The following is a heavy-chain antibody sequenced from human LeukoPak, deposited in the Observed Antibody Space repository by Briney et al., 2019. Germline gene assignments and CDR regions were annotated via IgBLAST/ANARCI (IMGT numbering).Heavy chain of an antibody. J-gene: IGHJ4*02. CDR2: IYHSGST. CDR3: ARYHGFDWFFFDY. CDR1: GGSISSSNW. Sequence: SETLSLTCAVSGGSISSSNWWSWVRQPPGKGLEWIGEIYHSGSTNYNPSLKSRVTISVDKSKNQFSLKLSSVTAADTAVYYCARYHGFDWFFFDYWGQGTLVTVSS. D-gene: IGHD3-9*01. V-gene: IGHV4-4*02.